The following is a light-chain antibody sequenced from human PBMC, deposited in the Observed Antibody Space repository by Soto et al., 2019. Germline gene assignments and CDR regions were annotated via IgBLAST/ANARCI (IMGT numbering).Light chain of an antibody. J-gene: IGKJ4*01. CDR2: DAS. Sequence: VLTQSPATLSLSPGERATLSCRASQSIRNYLAWYQQKPGQAPRLLIYDASNRATGIPARFSGSGSGTDFILTSSSLEPEDSGVYYCQQRNDWVTFGGGTKVEIK. V-gene: IGKV3-11*01. CDR3: QQRNDWVT. CDR1: QSIRNY.